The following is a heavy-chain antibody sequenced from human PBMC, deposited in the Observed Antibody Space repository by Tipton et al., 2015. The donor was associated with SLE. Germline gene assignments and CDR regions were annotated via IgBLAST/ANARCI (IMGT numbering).Heavy chain of an antibody. CDR2: MFRSGGT. Sequence: TLSLTCTVSGGPIRSGNHYWSWIRQPAGKGREWIGRMFRSGGTNYNPSLKSRVTISLDRSKNQFSLKLSSVTAADTAGYYCARGGFGELSYWGQGTLVTVSS. CDR3: ARGGFGELSY. J-gene: IGHJ4*02. D-gene: IGHD3-10*01. CDR1: GGPIRSGNHY. V-gene: IGHV4-61*02.